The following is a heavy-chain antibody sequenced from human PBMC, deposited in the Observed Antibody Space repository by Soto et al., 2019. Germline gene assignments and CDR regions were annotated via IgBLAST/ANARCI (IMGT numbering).Heavy chain of an antibody. CDR2: TYQSGSA. J-gene: IGHJ6*02. CDR1: GGSISSGGYS. V-gene: IGHV4-30-2*06. CDR3: ARDYYGMDV. Sequence: SETLSLTYTVSGGSISSGGYSWTWIRQSPGKGLEWIGYTYQSGSAYYNPSLKSRVTISVDRSKNQFSLNLTSVTAADTAVYYCARDYYGMDVWGQGTTVTVSS.